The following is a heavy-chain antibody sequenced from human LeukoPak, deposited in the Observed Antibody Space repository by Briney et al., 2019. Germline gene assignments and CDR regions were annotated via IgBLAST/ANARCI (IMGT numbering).Heavy chain of an antibody. D-gene: IGHD3-9*01. J-gene: IGHJ4*02. Sequence: GGSLRLSCAASGFTFSNAWMSWVRQAPGKGLEWVGRIKSKTDGGTTDYAAPVKGRFTISRDDSKNTLYLQMNSLKTEDTAVYYCARDLGYYDILTGPGDYWGQGTLVTVSS. CDR1: GFTFSNAW. CDR2: IKSKTDGGTT. CDR3: ARDLGYYDILTGPGDY. V-gene: IGHV3-15*01.